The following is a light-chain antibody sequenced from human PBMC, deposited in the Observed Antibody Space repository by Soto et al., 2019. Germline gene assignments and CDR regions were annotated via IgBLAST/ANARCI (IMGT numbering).Light chain of an antibody. CDR2: DAS. CDR3: QQYNNWPLWT. V-gene: IGKV3-15*01. Sequence: EIVMTQSPVTLSVSPGERATLSCRASQSVSSNLAWYQQKPGQAPRLLIYDASTRATGIPARFSGSGSGTDFTLTISSLQSEDFAVYYCQQYNNWPLWTFGQGTKVDIK. CDR1: QSVSSN. J-gene: IGKJ1*01.